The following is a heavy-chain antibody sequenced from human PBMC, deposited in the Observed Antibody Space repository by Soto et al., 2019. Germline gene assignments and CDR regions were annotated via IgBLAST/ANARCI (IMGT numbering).Heavy chain of an antibody. Sequence: SGPTLVNPTQTLTLPCTFSGFSLSTSGVGVGWIRQPPGKALEWLALIYWDDDKRYSPSLKSRLTITKDTSKNQVVLTMTNMVPVDTATYYCVRTTYYDILTGYPPIDAFDIWGQGTMVTVSS. V-gene: IGHV2-5*02. CDR3: VRTTYYDILTGYPPIDAFDI. J-gene: IGHJ3*02. CDR1: GFSLSTSGVG. D-gene: IGHD3-9*01. CDR2: IYWDDDK.